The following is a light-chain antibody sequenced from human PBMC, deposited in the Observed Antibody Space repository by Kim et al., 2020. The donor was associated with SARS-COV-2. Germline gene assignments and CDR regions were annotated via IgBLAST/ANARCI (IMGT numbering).Light chain of an antibody. Sequence: ASVGDRFTITCRASQDISTYLAWYQLKPGKVPKLLIYATSTLQSGVPSRFSGSGSGTDFTLTISSLQPEDVATYYCQKFNSAPRTFGQGTKVDIK. CDR3: QKFNSAPRT. CDR2: ATS. CDR1: QDISTY. J-gene: IGKJ1*01. V-gene: IGKV1-27*01.